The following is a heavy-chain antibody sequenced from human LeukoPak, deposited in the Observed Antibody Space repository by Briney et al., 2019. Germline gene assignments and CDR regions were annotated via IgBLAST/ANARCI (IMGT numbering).Heavy chain of an antibody. V-gene: IGHV3-21*01. CDR3: ARDSGLSSYYFDY. Sequence: GFLRLSCAASGFTFSSYSMNWVRQAPGKGLEWVSSISSSSSYIYYADSVKGRFTISRDNAKNSLYLQMNSLRAEDTAVYYCARDSGLSSYYFDYWGQGTLVTVS. CDR2: ISSSSSYI. D-gene: IGHD3-16*02. J-gene: IGHJ4*02. CDR1: GFTFSSYS.